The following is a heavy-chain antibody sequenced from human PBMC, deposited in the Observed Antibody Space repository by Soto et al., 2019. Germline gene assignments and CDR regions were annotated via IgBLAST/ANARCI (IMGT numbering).Heavy chain of an antibody. V-gene: IGHV1-3*01. CDR2: INAGNGNT. J-gene: IGHJ4*02. CDR3: ARDLGGWTDY. Sequence: QVQLVQSGAEVKKPGASVKVSCKASGYTFTSYAMQWVRQAPGQRLEWMGWINAGNGNTKYSQKFQGRVTITSDTSASTDYMELSSLRSEDTAVYYYARDLGGWTDYWCQGTLVTVSS. D-gene: IGHD6-19*01. CDR1: GYTFTSYA.